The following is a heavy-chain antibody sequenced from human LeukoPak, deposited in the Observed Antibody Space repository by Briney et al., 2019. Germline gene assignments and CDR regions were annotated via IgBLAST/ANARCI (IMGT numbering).Heavy chain of an antibody. CDR3: ARHGTVDSSSWYPETYYYYYGMDV. CDR2: IYYSGST. J-gene: IGHJ6*02. CDR1: GGSISSHY. V-gene: IGHV4-59*08. Sequence: SETLSLTCTVSGGSISSHYWSWIRQPPGKGLEWIGYIYYSGSTNYNPSLKSRVTISVDTSKNQFSLKLSSVTAADTAVYYCARHGTVDSSSWYPETYYYYYGMDVWGQGTTVTVSS. D-gene: IGHD6-13*01.